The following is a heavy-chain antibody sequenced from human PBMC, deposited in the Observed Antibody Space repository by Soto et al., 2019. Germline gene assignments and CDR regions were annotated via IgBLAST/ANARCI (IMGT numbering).Heavy chain of an antibody. D-gene: IGHD3-22*01. CDR1: GGSISSYY. Sequence: PSETLSLTCTVSGGSISSYYWSWIRQPPGKGLEWIGYIYYSGSTNYNPSLKSRVTISVDTSKNQFSLKLSSVTAADTAVYYCARGLRDYYDSSGYIDYWGQGTLVTVSS. V-gene: IGHV4-59*01. CDR2: IYYSGST. J-gene: IGHJ4*02. CDR3: ARGLRDYYDSSGYIDY.